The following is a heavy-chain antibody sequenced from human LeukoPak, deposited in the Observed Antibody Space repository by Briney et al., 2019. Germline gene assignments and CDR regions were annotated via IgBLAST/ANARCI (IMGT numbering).Heavy chain of an antibody. V-gene: IGHV4-39*07. CDR3: ARSHEIAVAGTWFDY. CDR2: IYYSGST. D-gene: IGHD6-19*01. CDR1: GGSISSSSYY. Sequence: SETLSLTCTVSGGSISSSSYYWGWIRQPPGKGLEWIVSIYYSGSTNYNPSLKSRVTISVDTSKNQFSLKLSSVTAADTAVYYCARSHEIAVAGTWFDYWGQGTLVTVSS. J-gene: IGHJ4*02.